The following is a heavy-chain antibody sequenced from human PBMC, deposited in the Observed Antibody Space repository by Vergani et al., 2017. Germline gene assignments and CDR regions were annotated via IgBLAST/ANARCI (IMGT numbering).Heavy chain of an antibody. J-gene: IGHJ4*02. D-gene: IGHD7-27*01. CDR1: GFSLSTSGMR. V-gene: IGHV2-70*04. CDR3: ARSSNWGSTGFDY. CDR2: IDWDDDK. Sequence: QVTLKESGPALVKPTQTLTLTCTFSGFSLSTSGMRVSWIRQPPGKALEWLARIDWDDDKFYSTSLKTRLTISKDTSKNQVVLTMTNMDPVDTATYYCARSSNWGSTGFDYWGQGTLVTVSA.